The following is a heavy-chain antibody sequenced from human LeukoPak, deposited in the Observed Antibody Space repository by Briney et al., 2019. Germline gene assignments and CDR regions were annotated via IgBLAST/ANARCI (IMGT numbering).Heavy chain of an antibody. D-gene: IGHD4-23*01. CDR1: GFTFTAYY. CDR3: ARVGGWVTAGYYYYYMDV. CDR2: INPNSGGT. J-gene: IGHJ6*03. V-gene: IGHV1-2*02. Sequence: ASVKVSCKASGFTFTAYYMHWVRQAPGQGLEWMGWINPNSGGTNYAQKFQGRVTMTRDTSISTAYMELSRLRSDDTALYYCARVGGWVTAGYYYYYMDVWGKGTTVTVSS.